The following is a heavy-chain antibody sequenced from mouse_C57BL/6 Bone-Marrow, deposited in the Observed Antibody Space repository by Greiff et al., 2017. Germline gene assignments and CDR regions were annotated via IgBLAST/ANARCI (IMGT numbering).Heavy chain of an antibody. CDR3: ARTTTVVDYAMDY. V-gene: IGHV5-6*02. Sequence: DVMLVESGGDLVKPGGSLKLSCAASGFTFSSYGMSWVRQTPDKRLEWVATISSGGSYTYYPDSVKGRFTISRDNANNTLYLQMSSLKSGDTAMYYCARTTTVVDYAMDYWGQGTSVTVTS. CDR1: GFTFSSYG. J-gene: IGHJ4*01. D-gene: IGHD1-1*01. CDR2: ISSGGSYT.